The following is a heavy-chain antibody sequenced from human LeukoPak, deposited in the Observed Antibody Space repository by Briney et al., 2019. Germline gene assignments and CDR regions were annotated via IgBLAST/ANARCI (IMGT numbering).Heavy chain of an antibody. Sequence: APVKVSCKASGYTFTSYYMHWVRQAPGQGLEWMGIINPSGGSTSYAQKFQGRVTMTRDTSTSTVYMELSSLRSEDTAVYYCARDRRAAGTLDCWGQGTLVTVSS. V-gene: IGHV1-46*01. J-gene: IGHJ4*02. CDR2: INPSGGST. CDR1: GYTFTSYY. CDR3: ARDRRAAGTLDC. D-gene: IGHD6-13*01.